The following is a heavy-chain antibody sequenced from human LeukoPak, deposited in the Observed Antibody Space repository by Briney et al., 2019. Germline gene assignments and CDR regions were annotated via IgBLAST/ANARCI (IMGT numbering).Heavy chain of an antibody. CDR3: ARVPPRLRNFDY. V-gene: IGHV1-18*01. Sequence: ASVRVSCKASGYTFTSYGISWVRQAPGQGLEWMGWISAYNGNTNYAQKLQGRVTMTTDTSTSTAYMELRSLRSDDTAVYYCARVPPRLRNFDYWGQGTLVTVSS. CDR2: ISAYNGNT. D-gene: IGHD4-17*01. J-gene: IGHJ4*02. CDR1: GYTFTSYG.